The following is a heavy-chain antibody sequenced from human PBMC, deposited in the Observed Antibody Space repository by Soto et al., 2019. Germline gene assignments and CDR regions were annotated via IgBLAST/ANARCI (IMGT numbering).Heavy chain of an antibody. J-gene: IGHJ4*02. Sequence: EVQLLESGGGLVQPGGSLRLSFAASGFTFSSNAMSWVGQAPGKGLEWASAISGSGGSTYYADSVKGRFTISRDNSKNTLYLQMNSLRAEDTAVYYCAKGDLLQWLVLDYWGQGTLVTVSS. V-gene: IGHV3-23*01. CDR2: ISGSGGST. D-gene: IGHD6-19*01. CDR1: GFTFSSNA. CDR3: AKGDLLQWLVLDY.